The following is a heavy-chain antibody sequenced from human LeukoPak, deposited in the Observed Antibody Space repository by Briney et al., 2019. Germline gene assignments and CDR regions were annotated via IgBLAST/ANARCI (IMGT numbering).Heavy chain of an antibody. Sequence: PGGSLRLSCTASGFTFSSYTFNWVRQAPGKGLEWVSSISTSHSYIYYADSLKGRFTISRDNAKNSLYLQMNSLRAEDTAVYYCAREGSGITMIVEGGYFDYWGQGTLVTVSS. V-gene: IGHV3-21*01. CDR3: AREGSGITMIVEGGYFDY. CDR1: GFTFSSYT. J-gene: IGHJ4*02. CDR2: ISTSHSYI. D-gene: IGHD3-22*01.